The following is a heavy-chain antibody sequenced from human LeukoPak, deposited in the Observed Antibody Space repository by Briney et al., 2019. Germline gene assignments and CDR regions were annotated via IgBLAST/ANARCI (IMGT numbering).Heavy chain of an antibody. V-gene: IGHV1-18*04. CDR3: ARDLRITMVRGVLDMVDY. CDR2: ISAYNGNT. D-gene: IGHD3-10*01. CDR1: GYTFTSYY. Sequence: ASVKVSCKASGYTFTSYYMHWVRQAPGQGLEWMGWISAYNGNTNYAQKLQGRVTMTTDTSTSTAYMELRSLRSDDTAVYYCARDLRITMVRGVLDMVDYWGQGTLVTVSS. J-gene: IGHJ4*02.